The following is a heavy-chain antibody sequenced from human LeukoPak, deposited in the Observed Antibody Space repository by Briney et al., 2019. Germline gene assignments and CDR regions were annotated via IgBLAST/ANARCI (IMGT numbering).Heavy chain of an antibody. CDR1: GGSISGSY. J-gene: IGHJ4*02. CDR2: MYNSGST. V-gene: IGHV4-59*01. D-gene: IGHD4-17*01. CDR3: ARGIGSYGDYGY. Sequence: SETLSLTCTVSGGSISGSYWSWIRQPPGKGLEWIAYMYNSGSTNYNPSLKSRVTVSIDTSKNQFSLKLSSLTAADTAIYYCARGIGSYGDYGYWGQGILVTVSS.